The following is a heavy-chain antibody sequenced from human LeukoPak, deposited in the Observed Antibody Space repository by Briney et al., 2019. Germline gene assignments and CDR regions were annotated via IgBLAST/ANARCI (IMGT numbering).Heavy chain of an antibody. D-gene: IGHD3/OR15-3a*01. V-gene: IGHV3-23*01. CDR2: ISGSGGST. CDR3: AKDGLPIAPVDY. Sequence: GGSLRLSCAASGFTFSTYTMNWVRQAPGKGLEWVSAISGSGGSTYYADSVKGRFTISRDNSKNTLYLQMNSLRAEDTAVYYCAKDGLPIAPVDYWGQGTLVTVSS. CDR1: GFTFSTYT. J-gene: IGHJ4*02.